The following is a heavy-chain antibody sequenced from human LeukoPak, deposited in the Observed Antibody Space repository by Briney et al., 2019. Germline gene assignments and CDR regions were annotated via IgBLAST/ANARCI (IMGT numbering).Heavy chain of an antibody. CDR3: ARDLDKVATILDY. CDR2: INPNSGGT. Sequence: ASVKVSCKASGYTFTGYYMHWVRQAPGQGLEWMGWINPNSGGTNYAQKFQGRVTMTRDTSISTAYMELSRLRSDDTAVYYCARDLDKVATILDYWGQGTLVTVSS. D-gene: IGHD5-12*01. J-gene: IGHJ4*02. CDR1: GYTFTGYY. V-gene: IGHV1-2*02.